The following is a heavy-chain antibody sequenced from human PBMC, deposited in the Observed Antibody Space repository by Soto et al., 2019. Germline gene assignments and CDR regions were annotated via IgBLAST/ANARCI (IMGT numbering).Heavy chain of an antibody. Sequence: QVQLVQSGAEVKKPGASVKVSCKASGYTFTSYGITWVRQAPGQGLEWMGWISAYNGNSNCAQKLQGRVTMTTDTSTSTAYMERRSLRSDDTAVYYCAREVGVKVRGYVYYYYGMAVWGQGTTVTVSS. V-gene: IGHV1-18*01. J-gene: IGHJ6*02. D-gene: IGHD3-10*01. CDR3: AREVGVKVRGYVYYYYGMAV. CDR1: GYTFTSYG. CDR2: ISAYNGNS.